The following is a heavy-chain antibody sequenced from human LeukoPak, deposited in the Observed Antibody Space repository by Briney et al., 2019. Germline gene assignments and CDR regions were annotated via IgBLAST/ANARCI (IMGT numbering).Heavy chain of an antibody. CDR2: ISSTSGTI. D-gene: IGHD2-2*01. CDR1: GFTFRSYS. J-gene: IGHJ3*02. Sequence: GGSLRLSCVASGFTFRSYSMNWVRQAPGKGLEWVSYISSTSGTIYYADSMKGRFTISRDNTKNSLYLQMNGLRAEDTAVYYCARELVVPAAISSYDAFDIWGQGTMVTVSS. CDR3: ARELVVPAAISSYDAFDI. V-gene: IGHV3-48*04.